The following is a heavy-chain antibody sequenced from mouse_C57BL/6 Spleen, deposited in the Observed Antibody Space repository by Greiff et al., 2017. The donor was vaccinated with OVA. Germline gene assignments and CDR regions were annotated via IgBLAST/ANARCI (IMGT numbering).Heavy chain of an antibody. D-gene: IGHD1-1*01. CDR3: ARNSGAIYYLDY. V-gene: IGHV2-2*01. Sequence: VKLMESGPGLVQPSQSLSITCTVSGFSLTSYGVHWVRQSPGKGLEWLGVLWSGGSTDYNAAFIARLSISKDNSKSQVFFKMNSLQADDTAIYYCARNSGAIYYLDYWGQGTTLTVSS. CDR2: LWSGGST. J-gene: IGHJ2*01. CDR1: GFSLTSYG.